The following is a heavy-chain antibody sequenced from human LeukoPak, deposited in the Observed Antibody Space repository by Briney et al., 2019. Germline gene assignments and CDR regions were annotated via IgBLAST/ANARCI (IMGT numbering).Heavy chain of an antibody. J-gene: IGHJ4*02. D-gene: IGHD5-18*01. Sequence: SETLSLTCTVSGGSISSYYWSWIRQPAGRGLEGIGYIYYSGSTNYNPSLKSRVTISVDTSKNQFSLKLSSVTAADTAVYYCARDSGYSYGPFDYWGQGTLVTVSS. CDR2: IYYSGST. V-gene: IGHV4-59*01. CDR3: ARDSGYSYGPFDY. CDR1: GGSISSYY.